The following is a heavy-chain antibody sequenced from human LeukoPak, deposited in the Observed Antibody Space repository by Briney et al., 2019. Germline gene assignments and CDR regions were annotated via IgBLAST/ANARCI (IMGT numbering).Heavy chain of an antibody. V-gene: IGHV3-48*01. Sequence: GXXRLSCAASGFTFSSYSMNWVRQAPGKGLEGVSYISSSSSTIYYADSVKGRFTISRDNAKNSLYLQMNSLRAEDTAVYYCAANCPFDYWGQGTLVTVSS. CDR3: AANCPFDY. CDR1: GFTFSSYS. CDR2: ISSSSSTI. D-gene: IGHD4/OR15-4a*01. J-gene: IGHJ4*02.